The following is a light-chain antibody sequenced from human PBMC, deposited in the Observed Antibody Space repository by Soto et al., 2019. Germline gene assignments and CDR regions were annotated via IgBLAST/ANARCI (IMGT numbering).Light chain of an antibody. CDR1: QGISNY. V-gene: IGKV1-27*01. J-gene: IGKJ3*01. CDR3: QKYNSAPSFT. CDR2: AAS. Sequence: DIQMTQSPSSLSASVGDRVTITCRASQGISNYLAWYQQKPGKVPKLLIYAASTLQSGVPSRFSGSGSGTDFTLTISSLPPEDVATYYCQKYNSAPSFTFGPGTKVDIK.